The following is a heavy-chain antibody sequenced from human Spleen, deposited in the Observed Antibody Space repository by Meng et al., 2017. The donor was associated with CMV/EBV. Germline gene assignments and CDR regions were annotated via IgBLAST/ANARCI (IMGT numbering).Heavy chain of an antibody. V-gene: IGHV1-46*02. CDR1: GYTFNNYY. J-gene: IGHJ4*02. Sequence: SCKASGYTFNNYYIFWVRQAPGQGLEWTGTINPSAGTTRYAQRFQGRVTMTRDTSTSTAYLDLSRLRSDDSAFYYCAREGRWLHSFDFWGQGTLVTVSS. D-gene: IGHD5-24*01. CDR3: AREGRWLHSFDF. CDR2: INPSAGTT.